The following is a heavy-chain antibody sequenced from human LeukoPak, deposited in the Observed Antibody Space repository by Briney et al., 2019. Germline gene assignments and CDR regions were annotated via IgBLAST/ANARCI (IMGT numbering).Heavy chain of an antibody. Sequence: GGSLRLSCAASGFTFSSYGMRWVRQAPGKGLEWVAVISYDGSNKYYADSVKGRFTISRDNSKNTLYLQMNSLRAEDTAVYYCAREPAAAGKNWFDPWGQGTLVTVSS. CDR1: GFTFSSYG. CDR2: ISYDGSNK. CDR3: AREPAAAGKNWFDP. V-gene: IGHV3-30*03. J-gene: IGHJ5*02. D-gene: IGHD6-25*01.